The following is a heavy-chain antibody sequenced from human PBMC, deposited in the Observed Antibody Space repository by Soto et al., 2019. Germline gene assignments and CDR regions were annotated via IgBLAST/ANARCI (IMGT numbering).Heavy chain of an antibody. J-gene: IGHJ5*02. V-gene: IGHV4-61*01. CDR1: GGYVSSGNYY. Sequence: PSETLSVTCTVSGGYVSSGNYYWSLIRQSPVKGLEWIGYIFYSGSANYNPSLKSRVSISVDTSKNQFSLTLTSVTAADTAVYYCARDVTTSGRHPPESTWGQGTLVTVSS. D-gene: IGHD6-19*01. CDR3: ARDVTTSGRHPPEST. CDR2: IFYSGSA.